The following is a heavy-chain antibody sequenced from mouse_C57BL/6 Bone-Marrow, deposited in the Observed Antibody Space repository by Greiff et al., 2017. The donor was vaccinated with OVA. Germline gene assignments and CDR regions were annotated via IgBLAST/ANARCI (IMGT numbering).Heavy chain of an antibody. CDR2: IRLKSDNYAT. J-gene: IGHJ4*01. CDR1: GFTFSNYW. CDR3: TLLAMDY. V-gene: IGHV6-3*01. D-gene: IGHD2-1*01. Sequence: EVQLQESGGGLVQPGGSMKLSCVASGFTFSNYWMNWVRQSPEKGLEWVAQIRLKSDNYATHYAESVKGRFTISRDDSKSSVYLQMNNLRAEDTGIYYSTLLAMDYWGQGTSVTVSS.